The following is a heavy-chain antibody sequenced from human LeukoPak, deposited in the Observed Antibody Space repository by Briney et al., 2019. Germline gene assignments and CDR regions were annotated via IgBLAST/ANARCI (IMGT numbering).Heavy chain of an antibody. V-gene: IGHV4-4*09. D-gene: IGHD3-22*01. J-gene: IGHJ4*02. CDR1: GGSISSYY. CDR3: ARRHDSSGSLDY. CDR2: IYTSGST. Sequence: SETLSLTCTVSGGSISSYYWSWIRQPPGKGLEWIGYIYTSGSTNYNPSIKSRVTISVDTSKNQFSLKLSSVTAADTAVYYCARRHDSSGSLDYWGQGTLVTASS.